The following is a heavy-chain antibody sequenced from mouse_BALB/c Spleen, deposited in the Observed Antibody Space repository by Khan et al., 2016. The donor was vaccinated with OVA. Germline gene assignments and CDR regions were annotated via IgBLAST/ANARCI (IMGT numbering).Heavy chain of an antibody. D-gene: IGHD1-1*01. CDR2: ISSGGSYI. Sequence: EVELVESGGDLVKPGGSLKLSCAASGFTFSSYGMSWVRQTPDKRLEWVATISSGGSYIYYPDSVKGRFTISRDNVKNTLYLQMSSLRSEDTARYYCARQPGYCGSRSYFDYWGQGTTLTVSS. V-gene: IGHV5-6*01. J-gene: IGHJ2*01. CDR3: ARQPGYCGSRSYFDY. CDR1: GFTFSSYG.